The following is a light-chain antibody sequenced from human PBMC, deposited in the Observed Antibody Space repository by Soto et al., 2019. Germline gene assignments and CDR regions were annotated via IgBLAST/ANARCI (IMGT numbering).Light chain of an antibody. V-gene: IGLV2-14*01. Sequence: QSALTQPASVPGSPGQSITISCTGSTSDVGAYNYVSWYKHHPGQAPQLMIYEVSNRPSGVSNRFSGSKSGNTASLTISGLQADDEGDYYCSSKTSSSSPFVFGTGTKVTV. CDR3: SSKTSSSSPFV. CDR2: EVS. J-gene: IGLJ1*01. CDR1: TSDVGAYNY.